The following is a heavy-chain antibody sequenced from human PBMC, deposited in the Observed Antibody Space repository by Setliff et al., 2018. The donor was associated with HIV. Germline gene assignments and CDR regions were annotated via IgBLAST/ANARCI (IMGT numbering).Heavy chain of an antibody. V-gene: IGHV3-33*06. CDR1: GFSFSQYG. CDR3: AKVGLYDSFGYANGLPDAFDT. Sequence: GSLRLSCAASGFSFSQYGMHWVRQAPGKGLQWVAVMWYDGSKKYYADSVKGRFTISRDNSKNTLYLQMNRLRAEDTATYYCAKVGLYDSFGYANGLPDAFDTWGQGTMVTVSS. D-gene: IGHD3-22*01. CDR2: MWYDGSKK. J-gene: IGHJ3*02.